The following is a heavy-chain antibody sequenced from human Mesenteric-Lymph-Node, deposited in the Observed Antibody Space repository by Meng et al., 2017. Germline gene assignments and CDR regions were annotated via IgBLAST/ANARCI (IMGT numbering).Heavy chain of an antibody. CDR2: ISGSGGST. J-gene: IGHJ4*02. V-gene: IGHV3-23*01. CDR1: GFTFSSHA. Sequence: GESLKISCAASGFTFSSHAMSWVRQAPGKGLEWVSAISGSGGSTYYADSVKGRFTISRDNSKNTLYLQMNSLRAEDTAVYYCAKVAGQWLVNLDYWGQGTLVTVSS. D-gene: IGHD6-19*01. CDR3: AKVAGQWLVNLDY.